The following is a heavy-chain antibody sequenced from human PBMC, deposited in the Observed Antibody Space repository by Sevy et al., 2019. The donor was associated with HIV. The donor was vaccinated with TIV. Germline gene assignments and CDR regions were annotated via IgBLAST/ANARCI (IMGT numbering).Heavy chain of an antibody. Sequence: SETLSLTCTVSGVSITSSGHYWGWIRQSPGKGLEWIGAVDYVGKSYANPSLTSRVTISADTSKNLFSLSLTFLTAADTAIYYCARVAGGENYDYGIDVWGLGTSVTVSS. CDR3: ARVAGGENYDYGIDV. J-gene: IGHJ6*02. V-gene: IGHV4-39*01. D-gene: IGHD2-21*01. CDR2: VDYVGKS. CDR1: GVSITSSGHY.